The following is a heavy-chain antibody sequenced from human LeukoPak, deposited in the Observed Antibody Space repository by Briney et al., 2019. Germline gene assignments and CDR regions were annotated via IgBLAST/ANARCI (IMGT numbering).Heavy chain of an antibody. CDR2: IKEDGSEK. CDR1: GFTFSDNW. D-gene: IGHD1-26*01. V-gene: IGHV3-7*05. CDR3: ARYFRADSGNYYRSFDY. Sequence: GGSLRLSCAVSGFTFSDNWMSWVRQAPGKGLEWVANIKEDGSEKNYVDSVKGRFTISRDNAKNSLYLQMNSLRAEDTAVYYCARYFRADSGNYYRSFDYWGRGPLVSVS. J-gene: IGHJ4*02.